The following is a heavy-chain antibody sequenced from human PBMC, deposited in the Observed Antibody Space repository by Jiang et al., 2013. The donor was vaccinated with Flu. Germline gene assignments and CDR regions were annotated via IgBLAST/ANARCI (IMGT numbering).Heavy chain of an antibody. Sequence: SLRLSCAASGFTFSSYAMHWVRQAPGKGLEWVAVISYDGSNKYYADSVKGRFTISRDNSKNTLYLQMNSLRAEDTAVYYCARDPGESWSSGTLDYWGQGTLVTVSS. CDR1: GFTFSSYA. V-gene: IGHV3-30-3*01. CDR2: ISYDGSNK. J-gene: IGHJ4*02. CDR3: ARDPGESWSSGTLDY. D-gene: IGHD6-19*01.